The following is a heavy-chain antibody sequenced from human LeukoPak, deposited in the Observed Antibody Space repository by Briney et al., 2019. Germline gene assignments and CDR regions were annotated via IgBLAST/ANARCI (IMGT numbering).Heavy chain of an antibody. V-gene: IGHV3-23*01. CDR2: ISGSGGST. J-gene: IGHJ4*02. CDR3: AKAPSYYGDRLPLDY. CDR1: GFTFSSYW. Sequence: PGGSLRLSCAVSGFTFSSYWMSWVRQAPGKGLEWVSAISGSGGSTYYADSVKGRFTISRDNSKNTLYLQMNSLRAEDTAVYYCAKAPSYYGDRLPLDYWGQGTLVTVSS. D-gene: IGHD4-17*01.